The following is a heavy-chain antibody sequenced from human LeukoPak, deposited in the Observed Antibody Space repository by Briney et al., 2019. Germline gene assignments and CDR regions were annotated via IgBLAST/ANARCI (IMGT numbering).Heavy chain of an antibody. J-gene: IGHJ4*02. CDR3: ARGSGRTHFDY. CDR1: GFTFSTYW. V-gene: IGHV3-7*01. D-gene: IGHD3-3*01. Sequence: GGSLRLSCAASGFTFSTYWMAWVRQAPGKGLEWVANIKYDGSEEYYVDSVKGRFTISRDNAKNSLYLQMNSLRAEDTAVYYCARGSGRTHFDYWGQGTLVTVSS. CDR2: IKYDGSEE.